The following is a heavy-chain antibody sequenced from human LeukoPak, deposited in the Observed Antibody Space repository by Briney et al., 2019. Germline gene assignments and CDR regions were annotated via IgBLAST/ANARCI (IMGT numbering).Heavy chain of an antibody. CDR1: GFTFSTYS. J-gene: IGHJ4*02. Sequence: GGSLRLSCAASGFTFSTYSMNWVRQAPGKGLEWVASISGSSSYIYYADSVKGRFTISRDNAKNSLYLQMNSLRAEDTAVYYCAKEAQDCSGRSCYSSYFDFWGQGSLVTVSS. CDR2: ISGSSSYI. CDR3: AKEAQDCSGRSCYSSYFDF. V-gene: IGHV3-21*01. D-gene: IGHD2-15*01.